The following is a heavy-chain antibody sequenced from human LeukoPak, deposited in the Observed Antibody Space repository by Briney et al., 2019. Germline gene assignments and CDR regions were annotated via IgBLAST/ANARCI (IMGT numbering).Heavy chain of an antibody. CDR3: ARRYYGSGSHPYYFDY. CDR2: IIPIFGTA. V-gene: IGHV1-69*06. Sequence: SVKVSCKASGGTFSSYAISWVRQAPGQGLEWMGGIIPIFGTANYAQKFQGRVTITADKSTSTAYMELSSLRSEDTAVYYCARRYYGSGSHPYYFDYWGQGTLVTVSS. CDR1: GGTFSSYA. D-gene: IGHD3-10*01. J-gene: IGHJ4*02.